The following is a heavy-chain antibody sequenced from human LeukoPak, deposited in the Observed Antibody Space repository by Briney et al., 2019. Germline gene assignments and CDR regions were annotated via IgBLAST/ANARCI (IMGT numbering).Heavy chain of an antibody. V-gene: IGHV1-2*02. CDR1: GYTFSSGYY. J-gene: IGHJ4*02. D-gene: IGHD3-3*01. Sequence: ASVTVSCKASGYTFSSGYYLHWVRPAPGQGLEWMGWINPKNGDTNYAQKFQGRVTMTRDTSISTAYMELSRLRSDDAAVYFCARGAYYNFWSGFYYSPHFDYWGQGTLVTVSS. CDR2: INPKNGDT. CDR3: ARGAYYNFWSGFYYSPHFDY.